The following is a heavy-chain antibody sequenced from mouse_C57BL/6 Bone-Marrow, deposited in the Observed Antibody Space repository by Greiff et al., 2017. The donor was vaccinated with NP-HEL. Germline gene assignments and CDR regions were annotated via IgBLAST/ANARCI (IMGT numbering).Heavy chain of an antibody. J-gene: IGHJ3*01. CDR1: GFTFSSYG. CDR3: IKGACIAY. D-gene: IGHD1-3*01. V-gene: IGHV5-6*01. CDR2: ISSGGSYT. Sequence: EVKLMASGGDLVKPGGSLKLSCAASGFTFSSYGMSWVRPTPDKRLEWVATISSGGSYTYYPDSVKGRFTISIDTAKNTLYLQMSSMKSEDTAMYYCIKGACIAYWGQGTLVTVSA.